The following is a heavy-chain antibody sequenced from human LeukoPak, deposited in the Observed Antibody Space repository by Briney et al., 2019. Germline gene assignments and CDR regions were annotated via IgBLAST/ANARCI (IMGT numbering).Heavy chain of an antibody. CDR2: MNPNSGNT. CDR3: ARIYYDYVRGYPSGWFDP. CDR1: GYTFTSYD. V-gene: IGHV1-8*03. J-gene: IGHJ5*02. D-gene: IGHD3-16*01. Sequence: ASVKVSCKASGYTFTSYDINWVRQATGQGLEWMGWMNPNSGNTGYAQKFQGRVTITRNTSISTAYMELSSLRSEDTAVYYCARIYYDYVRGYPSGWFDPWGQGTLVTVSS.